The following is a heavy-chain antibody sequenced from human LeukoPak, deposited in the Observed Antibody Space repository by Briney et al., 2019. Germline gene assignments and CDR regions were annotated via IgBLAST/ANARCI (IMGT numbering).Heavy chain of an antibody. V-gene: IGHV3-30-3*01. Sequence: GGSLRLSCAASGFTFSSYATHWVRQAPGKGLEWVAVISYDGSNKYYADSVKGRFTISRDNSKNTLYLQMNSLRAEDTAVYYCARPATNDGGSYYFDYWGQGTLVTVSS. CDR2: ISYDGSNK. CDR3: ARPATNDGGSYYFDY. J-gene: IGHJ4*02. D-gene: IGHD1-26*01. CDR1: GFTFSSYA.